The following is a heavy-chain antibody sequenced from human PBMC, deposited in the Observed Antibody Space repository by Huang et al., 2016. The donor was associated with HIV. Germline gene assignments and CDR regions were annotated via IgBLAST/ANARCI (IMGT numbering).Heavy chain of an antibody. D-gene: IGHD5-12*01. CDR1: RFTFSNYA. V-gene: IGHV3-30-3*01. CDR2: ISDDGINK. J-gene: IGHJ6*03. Sequence: QVKLVESGGGVVQPGRSLRLSCAASRFTFSNYAVHWVRQAPGKGLELVAVISDDGINKYYADSVKGRFTISRDNSKNTLYLQMNSLRAEDTAVYYCARDLWLRDLYYYYYMDVWGKGTTVTVSS. CDR3: ARDLWLRDLYYYYYMDV.